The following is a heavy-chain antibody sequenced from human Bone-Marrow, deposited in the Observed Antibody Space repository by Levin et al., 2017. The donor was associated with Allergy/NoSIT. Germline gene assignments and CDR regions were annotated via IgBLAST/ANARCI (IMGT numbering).Heavy chain of an antibody. CDR3: ARGDFYDFWSGPYFDY. D-gene: IGHD3-3*01. Sequence: SETLSLTCTVSGGSISSGGYYWSWIRQHPGKGLEWIGYIYYSGSTYYNPSLKSRVTISVDTSKNQFSLKLSSVTAADTAVYYCARGDFYDFWSGPYFDYWGQGTLVTVSS. J-gene: IGHJ4*02. V-gene: IGHV4-31*03. CDR1: GGSISSGGYY. CDR2: IYYSGST.